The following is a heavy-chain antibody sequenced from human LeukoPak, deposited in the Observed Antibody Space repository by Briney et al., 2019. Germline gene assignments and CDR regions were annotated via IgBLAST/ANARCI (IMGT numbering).Heavy chain of an antibody. D-gene: IGHD1-1*01. V-gene: IGHV1-2*02. J-gene: IGHJ5*02. CDR2: INPNSGGT. Sequence: ASVKVSCKASGYTFTGYYMHWVRQAPGQGLEWMGWINPNSGGTKYAQKFQGRVTMTRDTSISTAYMELTRLTSDDTAVYYCAKRGSTGANWLDPWGQGTLVTVSS. CDR3: AKRGSTGANWLDP. CDR1: GYTFTGYY.